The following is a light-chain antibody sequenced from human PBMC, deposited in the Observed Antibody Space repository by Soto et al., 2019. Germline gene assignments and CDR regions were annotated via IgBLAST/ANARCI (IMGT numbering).Light chain of an antibody. V-gene: IGLV2-14*01. J-gene: IGLJ3*02. CDR3: SSYTANNTWV. CDR2: EVT. CDR1: SSDVGGYNY. Sequence: QSVLTQPASVSGSPGQSIAISCTGSSSDVGGYNYVSWYQQHPGKAPKLMIYEVTDRPSGVSNRFSGSKSDNTASLTISGLQAEDEAYYYCSSYTANNTWVFGGGTKLTVL.